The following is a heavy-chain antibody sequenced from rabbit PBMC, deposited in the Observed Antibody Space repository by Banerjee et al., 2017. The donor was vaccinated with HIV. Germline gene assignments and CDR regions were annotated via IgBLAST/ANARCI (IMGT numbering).Heavy chain of an antibody. J-gene: IGHJ3*01. V-gene: IGHV1S47*01. D-gene: IGHD2-1*01. CDR3: ARDRVLYDAYGDYVQGTRLDL. Sequence: QEQLVESGGGLVTLGGSLKLSCKASGIDFSSYGISWVRQAPGKGLEWIAYIYPDYGSTDYASWVNGRFTISLDNAQNTVFLQMTSLTAADTATYFCARDRVLYDAYGDYVQGTRLDLWGQGTLVTVS. CDR1: GIDFSSYG. CDR2: IYPDYGST.